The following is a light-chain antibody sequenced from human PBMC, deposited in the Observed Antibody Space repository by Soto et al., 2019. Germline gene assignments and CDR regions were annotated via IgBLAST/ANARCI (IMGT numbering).Light chain of an antibody. J-gene: IGKJ4*01. CDR2: GAA. CDR1: QSVSSS. CDR3: QQRSNWPLT. Sequence: EIVMTQSPVTLSMSPGERATLSCRAGQSVSSSLAWYQQKPGQAPSLLIYGAATRATGIPARFSGSGSGTDFTLTISSLEPEDFAVYYCQQRSNWPLTFGGGTKVDIK. V-gene: IGKV3-11*01.